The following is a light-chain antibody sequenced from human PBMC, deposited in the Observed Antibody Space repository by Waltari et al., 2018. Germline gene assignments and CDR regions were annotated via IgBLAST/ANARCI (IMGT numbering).Light chain of an antibody. CDR3: QQSYAIPLA. V-gene: IGKV1-39*01. Sequence: DIQMTQSPSSLSASFGDRVTITCRASERIGTYLNWYQQKPGKAPNLLIYAVSNLPSAVPSRFSASGSERDFSLTISSLQPEDSATYYCQQSYAIPLAFGQGTKVEIK. J-gene: IGKJ1*01. CDR2: AVS. CDR1: ERIGTY.